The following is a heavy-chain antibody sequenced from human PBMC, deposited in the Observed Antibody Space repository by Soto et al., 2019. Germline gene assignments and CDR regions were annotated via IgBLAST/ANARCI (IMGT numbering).Heavy chain of an antibody. J-gene: IGHJ6*02. V-gene: IGHV3-21*01. CDR1: GFTFSSYS. Sequence: GGSLRLSCAASGFTFSSYSMNWVRQAPGKGLEWVSSISSSSSYIYYADSVKGRFTISGDNAKNSLYLQMNSLRAEDTAVYYCARVPSATANDCSGGSCYLDVWGQGXTVTVYS. CDR3: ARVPSATANDCSGGSCYLDV. D-gene: IGHD2-15*01. CDR2: ISSSSSYI.